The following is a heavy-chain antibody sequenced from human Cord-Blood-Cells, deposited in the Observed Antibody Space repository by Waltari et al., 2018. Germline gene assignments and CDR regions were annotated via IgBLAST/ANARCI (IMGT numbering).Heavy chain of an antibody. Sequence: QVQLQESGPGLVKPSQPLSLTCTVSGGSLRLGVCSWGWLRQPPGKGLEEIGYIYYSVSTYYNPSLKSRVTISVDTSKNQFSLKLSSVTAADTAVYYCAAGGMAVAGYPDYWGQGTLVTVSS. CDR3: AAGGMAVAGYPDY. V-gene: IGHV4-30-4*01. CDR1: GGSLRLGVCS. D-gene: IGHD6-13*01. CDR2: IYYSVST. J-gene: IGHJ4*02.